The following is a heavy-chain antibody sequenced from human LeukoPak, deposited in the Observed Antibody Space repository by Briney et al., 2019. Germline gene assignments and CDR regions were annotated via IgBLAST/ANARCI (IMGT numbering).Heavy chain of an antibody. CDR3: ARDFDFDWRDY. Sequence: GGSLRLSCAASGFTFSSYAMHWVRQAPGKGLEWVAVISYDGSNKYYADSVKGRFTISRDNSKNTLYLQMNSLRAEDTVVYYCARDFDFDWRDYWGQGTLVTVSS. V-gene: IGHV3-30-3*01. J-gene: IGHJ4*02. CDR2: ISYDGSNK. CDR1: GFTFSSYA. D-gene: IGHD3-9*01.